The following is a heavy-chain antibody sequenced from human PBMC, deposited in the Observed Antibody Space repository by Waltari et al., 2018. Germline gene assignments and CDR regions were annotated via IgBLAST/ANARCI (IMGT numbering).Heavy chain of an antibody. Sequence: EVQLVESGGGLVQPGGSLRLSCAASGFTFSSFSMSWTRPAPGTGLEWVSAISGSGGRTYYADSVKGRFTISRDNSKNTLYLQMNSLRAEDTAVYYCAKEKQQLVRSFDYWGQGTLVTVSS. J-gene: IGHJ4*02. D-gene: IGHD6-13*01. CDR2: ISGSGGRT. V-gene: IGHV3-23*04. CDR1: GFTFSSFS. CDR3: AKEKQQLVRSFDY.